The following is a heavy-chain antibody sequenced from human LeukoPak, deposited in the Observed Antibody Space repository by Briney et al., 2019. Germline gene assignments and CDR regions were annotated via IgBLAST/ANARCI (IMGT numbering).Heavy chain of an antibody. CDR1: GYTFTSYG. CDR3: ATMVRGVRDAFDI. Sequence: ASVKVSCKASGYTFTSYGISWVRQAPGQGLEWMGWISAYNGNTNYAQKLQGRVTMTEDTSTDTAYMELSSLRSEDTAVYYCATMVRGVRDAFDIWGQGTMVTVSS. D-gene: IGHD3-10*01. V-gene: IGHV1-18*01. J-gene: IGHJ3*02. CDR2: ISAYNGNT.